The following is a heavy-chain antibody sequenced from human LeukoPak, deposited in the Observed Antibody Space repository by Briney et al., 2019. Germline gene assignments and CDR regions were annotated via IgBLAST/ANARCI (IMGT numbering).Heavy chain of an antibody. CDR3: TIPSSWYPTPPDY. D-gene: IGHD6-13*01. CDR2: ISYDGSNK. V-gene: IGHV3-30-3*01. J-gene: IGHJ4*02. Sequence: GGSLRLSCAASGFTFSSYAMHWVRQAPGKGLEWVAVISYDGSNKYYADSVKGRFTISRDNSKNTLYLQMNSLRAEDTAVYYCTIPSSWYPTPPDYWGQGTLVTVSS. CDR1: GFTFSSYA.